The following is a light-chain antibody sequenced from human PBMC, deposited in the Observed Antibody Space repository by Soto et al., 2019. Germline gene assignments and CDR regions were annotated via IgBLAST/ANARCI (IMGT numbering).Light chain of an antibody. V-gene: IGKV3-20*01. Sequence: EIVLKQSLATLYLFPEKRATLSWLASQSVSGNYLAWYQQKPGQAPSLLMHGASSRATGIPERFSGSGSGTDFTLTISRLEPEDFAVYYCQQYGSSPRTFGQGTKVDIK. J-gene: IGKJ1*01. CDR2: GAS. CDR1: QSVSGNY. CDR3: QQYGSSPRT.